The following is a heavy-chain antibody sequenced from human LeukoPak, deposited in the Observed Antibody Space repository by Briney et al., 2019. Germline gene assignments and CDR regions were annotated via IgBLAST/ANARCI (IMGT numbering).Heavy chain of an antibody. CDR2: ISGSGGST. J-gene: IGHJ4*02. CDR1: GFTFNIYA. D-gene: IGHD6-13*01. Sequence: GGSLSLSCAASGFTFNIYAVSWVRQAPGKGLEWVAGISGSGGSTGYADSVKGRFTISRDNSKNTLYLHMNSLRAEDTAVYYCAKDRRIAAAYLFDYWGQGTLVSVSS. V-gene: IGHV3-23*01. CDR3: AKDRRIAAAYLFDY.